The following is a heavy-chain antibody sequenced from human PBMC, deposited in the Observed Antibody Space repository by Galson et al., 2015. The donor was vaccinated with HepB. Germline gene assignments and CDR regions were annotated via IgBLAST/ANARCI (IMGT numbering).Heavy chain of an antibody. CDR2: ISYDGSNK. J-gene: IGHJ4*02. Sequence: SLRLSCAASGFTFSSYAMHWVRQAPGKGLEWVAVISYDGSNKYYADSVKGRFTISRDNSKNTLYLQMNSLRAEDTAVYYCARDLGVYGDSNEFDYWGQGTLVTVSS. CDR3: ARDLGVYGDSNEFDY. CDR1: GFTFSSYA. D-gene: IGHD4-17*01. V-gene: IGHV3-30-3*01.